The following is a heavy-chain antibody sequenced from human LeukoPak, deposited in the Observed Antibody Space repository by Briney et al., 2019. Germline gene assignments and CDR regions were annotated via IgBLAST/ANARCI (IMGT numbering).Heavy chain of an antibody. Sequence: PGGSLRLSCAASGFTFSSYALSWVRQAPGKGLEWVAVIWYDGSNKYYADSVKGRFTISRDNSKNTLYLQMNSLRAEDTAVYYCARETYYYGSGSYNFDYWGQGTLVTVSS. CDR3: ARETYYYGSGSYNFDY. J-gene: IGHJ4*02. V-gene: IGHV3-33*08. D-gene: IGHD3-10*01. CDR1: GFTFSSYA. CDR2: IWYDGSNK.